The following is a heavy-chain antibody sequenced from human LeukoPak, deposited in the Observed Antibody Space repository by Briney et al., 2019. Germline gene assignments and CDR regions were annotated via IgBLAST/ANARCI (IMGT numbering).Heavy chain of an antibody. J-gene: IGHJ4*02. CDR1: GFTFSDYY. CDR2: ISSSGSTI. Sequence: PGGSLRLSCAASGFTFSDYYMSWISQAPGKRLEWVSYISSSGSTIYYADSVKGRFTISRDNAKNSLYLQMNSLRAEDTAVYYCARDRRDGYNRFDYWGQGTLFTVSS. CDR3: ARDRRDGYNRFDY. V-gene: IGHV3-11*04. D-gene: IGHD5-24*01.